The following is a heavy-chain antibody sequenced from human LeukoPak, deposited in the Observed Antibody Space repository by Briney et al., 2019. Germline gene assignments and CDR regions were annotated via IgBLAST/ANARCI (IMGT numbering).Heavy chain of an antibody. CDR2: IKGDGIST. V-gene: IGHV3-74*01. Sequence: GGSLRLSCAASGFDFSSNWMHWVRHAPGQGLVWVSRIKGDGISTNYADSVKGRFTISRDNSKNTLYLQMNSLRAEDTAVYYCAKDLDDSSGYYYWGQGTLVTVSS. CDR3: AKDLDDSSGYYY. CDR1: GFDFSSNW. D-gene: IGHD3-22*01. J-gene: IGHJ4*02.